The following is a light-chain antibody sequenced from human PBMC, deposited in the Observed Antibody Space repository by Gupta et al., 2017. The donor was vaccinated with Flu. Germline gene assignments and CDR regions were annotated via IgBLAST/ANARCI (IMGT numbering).Light chain of an antibody. CDR1: QSVSSN. J-gene: IGKJ4*01. CDR2: DAS. CDR3: QQYDDWPS. Sequence: SPATLSVSPGERATLSCRASQSVSSNLAWYQQKPGQAPRLLIYDASTGATGIPARFSASGSGTEFTLTISSLQSEDFALYYCQQYDDWPSFGGGTTVGIK. V-gene: IGKV3-15*01.